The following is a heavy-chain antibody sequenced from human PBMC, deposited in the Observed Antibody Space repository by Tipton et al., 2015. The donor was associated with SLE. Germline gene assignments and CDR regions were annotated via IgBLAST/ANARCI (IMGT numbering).Heavy chain of an antibody. Sequence: TLSLTCTVFDWSLSGYYWAWLRQSPGKGLEWIGEISHDGGANYNPSLESRGTRSLETSKNQFSLKLTSVTAADTAVYYCARDGGQRVISGTYDFYYYGLDVWGQGTTVTVSS. V-gene: IGHV4-34*01. D-gene: IGHD6-13*01. CDR3: ARDGGQRVISGTYDFYYYGLDV. CDR2: ISHDGGA. CDR1: DWSLSGYY. J-gene: IGHJ6*02.